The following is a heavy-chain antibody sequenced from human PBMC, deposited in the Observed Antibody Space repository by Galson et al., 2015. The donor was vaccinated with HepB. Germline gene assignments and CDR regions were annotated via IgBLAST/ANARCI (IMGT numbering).Heavy chain of an antibody. V-gene: IGHV3-73*01. D-gene: IGHD5-12*01. CDR1: GFTFSGSA. CDR3: SRSVATDEDFDY. Sequence: SLRLSCAASGFTFSGSAMHWVRQAPGKGLEWVGRIRTKGNNYATAYAASVHGRFTISRDDSTNTAYLQMNSLKTADTAVYYCSRSVATDEDFDYWGQGTLVTVSS. J-gene: IGHJ4*02. CDR2: IRTKGNNYAT.